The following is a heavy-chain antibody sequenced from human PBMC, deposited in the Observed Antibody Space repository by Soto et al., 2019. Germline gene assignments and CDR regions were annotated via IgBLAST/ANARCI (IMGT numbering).Heavy chain of an antibody. V-gene: IGHV1-69*13. CDR3: ARNYGGNSDHAFDI. CDR2: IIPIFGTA. J-gene: IGHJ3*02. D-gene: IGHD4-17*01. Sequence: GASVKVSCKASGGTFSSYAISWVRQAPGQGLEWMGGIIPIFGTANYAQKFQGRVTITADESTSTAYMELSSLRSEDTAVYYCARNYGGNSDHAFDIWGQGTMVTVSS. CDR1: GGTFSSYA.